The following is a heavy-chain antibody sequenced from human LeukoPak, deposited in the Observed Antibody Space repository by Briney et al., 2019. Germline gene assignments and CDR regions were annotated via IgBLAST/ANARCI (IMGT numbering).Heavy chain of an antibody. J-gene: IGHJ4*02. V-gene: IGHV1-46*01. D-gene: IGHD6-19*01. CDR2: INPSGGST. Sequence: ASVKVSCKASGYTFTSYYMHWVRQAPGQGLEWMGIINPSGGSTSYAQKFQGRVTMTRDMSTSTVYMELSSLRSEDTAVYYCASANGDSDDSSGCHYWGQGTLVSVSS. CDR3: ASANGDSDDSSGCHY. CDR1: GYTFTSYY.